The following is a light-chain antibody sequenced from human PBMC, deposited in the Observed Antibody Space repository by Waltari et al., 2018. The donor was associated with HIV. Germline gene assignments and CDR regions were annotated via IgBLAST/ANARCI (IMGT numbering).Light chain of an antibody. V-gene: IGKV1-39*01. CDR3: QQSYSSPPT. Sequence: DIQMTQSPSSLSASEGDRVPITCRASQAISSNYLNWYRQTPGKAPELLIYAASTLHSGIPSRFSGSGSGTDFTLAISSLQPEDFATYYCQQSYSSPPTFGQGTKVEI. J-gene: IGKJ2*01. CDR1: QAISSNY. CDR2: AAS.